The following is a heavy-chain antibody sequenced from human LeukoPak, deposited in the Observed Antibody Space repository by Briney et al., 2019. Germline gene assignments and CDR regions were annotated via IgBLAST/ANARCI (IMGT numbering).Heavy chain of an antibody. J-gene: IGHJ5*02. Sequence: SETLSLTCTVSGGSISSYYWSWIRQPPGKGLEWIGYIYYSGSTNYNPSLKSRVTISVDTSKNQFSLKLSSVTAADTAVYYCARGGTLGYCSSTSCYPLGPNWFDPWGQGTLVTVSS. D-gene: IGHD2-2*01. CDR2: IYYSGST. CDR3: ARGGTLGYCSSTSCYPLGPNWFDP. V-gene: IGHV4-59*12. CDR1: GGSISSYY.